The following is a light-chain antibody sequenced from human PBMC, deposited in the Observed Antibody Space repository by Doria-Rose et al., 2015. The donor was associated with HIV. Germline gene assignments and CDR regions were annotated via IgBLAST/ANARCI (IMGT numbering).Light chain of an antibody. CDR3: QQYGTSRGT. J-gene: IGKJ5*01. CDR2: DAS. Sequence: EIVLTQSPGTLSLSPGERATLSCRASKRVKSSNLAWYQQQPGQAPRLLIYDASTRATGIPDRFSGSGSGTDFTLTISRLEPEDVAVYYCQQYGTSRGTFGQGTRLEIK. V-gene: IGKV3-20*01. CDR1: KRVKSSN.